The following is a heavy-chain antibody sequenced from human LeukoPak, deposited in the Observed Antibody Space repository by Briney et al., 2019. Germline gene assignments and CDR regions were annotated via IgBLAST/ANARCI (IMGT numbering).Heavy chain of an antibody. J-gene: IGHJ5*02. V-gene: IGHV4-34*01. CDR2: INHSGST. D-gene: IGHD2-2*01. CDR3: AREHAIGKNCSSTGCSPRRKYNWFDP. Sequence: PSETLSLTCAVYGGSFSGYYWSWIRQPPGKGLEWIGEINHSGSTNYNPSLKSRVTISVDTSKNQYSLKLSSVTAADTAVYYCAREHAIGKNCSSTGCSPRRKYNWFDPWGQGTLVTVSS. CDR1: GGSFSGYY.